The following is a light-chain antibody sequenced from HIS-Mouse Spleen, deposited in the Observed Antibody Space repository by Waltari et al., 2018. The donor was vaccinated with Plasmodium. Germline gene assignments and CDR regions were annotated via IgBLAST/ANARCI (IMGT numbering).Light chain of an antibody. CDR2: EGS. CDR1: SSDVGSSNL. V-gene: IGLV2-23*01. J-gene: IGLJ3*02. CDR3: CSYAGSSTWV. Sequence: QSALTQPASVSGSPGPSITISCTGPSSDVGSSNLVSWYQQHPGKAPKLMIYEGSKRPSGVSNRFSGSKSGNTASLTISGLQAEDEADYYCCSYAGSSTWVFGGGTKLTVL.